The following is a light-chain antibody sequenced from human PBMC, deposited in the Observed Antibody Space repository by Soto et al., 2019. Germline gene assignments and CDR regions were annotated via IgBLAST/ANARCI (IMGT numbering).Light chain of an antibody. V-gene: IGKV1-39*01. Sequence: DIQMTQAPSALSASVGDRVTISCRASQSISSYLNWSQQKPGKAPKLLIDAASSLQSGVPSRFSGSGSGADFTLTISSLQLEDFATYYCQQSSSTPPTFGQGTKVEIK. CDR3: QQSSSTPPT. CDR1: QSISSY. J-gene: IGKJ1*01. CDR2: AAS.